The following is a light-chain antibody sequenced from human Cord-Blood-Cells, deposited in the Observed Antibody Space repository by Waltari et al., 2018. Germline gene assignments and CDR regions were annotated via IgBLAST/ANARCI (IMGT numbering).Light chain of an antibody. V-gene: IGLV2-14*01. CDR2: DVS. CDR1: SSDVGGYNS. J-gene: IGLJ1*01. CDR3: SSYTSSSTLYV. Sequence: QSALNQPASVSGYPGQSIPISCTGTSSDVGGYNSVSWYQQHPAKAPKLMIYDVSNRPSGVSNRFSCSKSANTASLTISGLQAEDEADYYCSSYTSSSTLYVFGTGTKVTVL.